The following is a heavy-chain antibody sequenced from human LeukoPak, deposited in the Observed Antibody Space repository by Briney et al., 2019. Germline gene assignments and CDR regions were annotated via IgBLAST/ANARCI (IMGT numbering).Heavy chain of an antibody. CDR3: ARDLGRNWNDGPHAFDI. CDR2: IYYSGST. D-gene: IGHD1-20*01. CDR1: GGSISSCY. V-gene: IGHV4-59*01. Sequence: SETLSLTCTVSGGSISSCYWSWIRQPPGKGLEWIGYIYYSGSTNYNPSLKSRVTISVDTSKNQFSLKLSSVTAADTAVYYCARDLGRNWNDGPHAFDIWGQGTMVTVSS. J-gene: IGHJ3*02.